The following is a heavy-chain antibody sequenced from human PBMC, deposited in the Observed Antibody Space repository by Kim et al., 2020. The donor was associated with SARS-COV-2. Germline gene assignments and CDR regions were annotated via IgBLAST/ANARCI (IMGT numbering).Heavy chain of an antibody. J-gene: IGHJ6*02. CDR2: ISYDGSNK. Sequence: GGSLRLSCAASGFTFSSYGMHWVRQAPGKGLEWVAVISYDGSNKYYADSVKGRFTISRDNSKNTLYLQMNSLRAEDTAVYYCANLNGILTGYYPYYYGMDVWGQGTTVTVSS. D-gene: IGHD3-9*01. CDR1: GFTFSSYG. CDR3: ANLNGILTGYYPYYYGMDV. V-gene: IGHV3-30*18.